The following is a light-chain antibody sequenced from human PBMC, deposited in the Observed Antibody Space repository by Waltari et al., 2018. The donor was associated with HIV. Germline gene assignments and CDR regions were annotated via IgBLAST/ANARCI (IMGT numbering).Light chain of an antibody. CDR1: SSDVGFYNY. Sequence: QSALTQPASVSGSPGQSISISCTGTSSDVGFYNYVSWYQQHPGKAPKFMIYGVSKRPSGVSNRFSGSKSGNTASLTISGLQAEDEADYYCSSYTSSSTWVFGGVTKLTVL. J-gene: IGLJ3*02. CDR3: SSYTSSSTWV. CDR2: GVS. V-gene: IGLV2-14*01.